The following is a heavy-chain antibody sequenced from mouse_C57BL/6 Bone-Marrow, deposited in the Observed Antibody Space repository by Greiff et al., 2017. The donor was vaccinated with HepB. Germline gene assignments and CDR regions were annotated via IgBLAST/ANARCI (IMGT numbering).Heavy chain of an antibody. V-gene: IGHV1-81*01. Sequence: QVQLKESGAELARPGASVKLSCKASGYTFTSHGISWVKQRTGQGLAWIGEIYPRSGNTYYNEKFKGKATLTADKSSSTAYMELRSLTSEDSAVYFCAREGTRQLRLLGKAMDYWGQGTSVTVSS. CDR3: AREGTRQLRLLGKAMDY. D-gene: IGHD3-2*02. J-gene: IGHJ4*01. CDR1: GYTFTSHG. CDR2: IYPRSGNT.